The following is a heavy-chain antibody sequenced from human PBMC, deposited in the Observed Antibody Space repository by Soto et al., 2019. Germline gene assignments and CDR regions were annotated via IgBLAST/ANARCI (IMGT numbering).Heavy chain of an antibody. J-gene: IGHJ4*02. V-gene: IGHV3-23*01. CDR2: ISGSVGST. CDR3: VKWAQDPAYYDIWNCYNFAY. CDR1: GFTFSSYA. D-gene: IGHD3-3*01. Sequence: EVQLLESGGGLVQPGGSLRLSCAASGFTFSSYAMSWVRQAPGNGLEWVSAISGSVGSTYYDDSVTGRVTIARDNYKNKLYLPMNSLRAEDTAVYYCVKWAQDPAYYDIWNCYNFAYWGQGTLVTVSS.